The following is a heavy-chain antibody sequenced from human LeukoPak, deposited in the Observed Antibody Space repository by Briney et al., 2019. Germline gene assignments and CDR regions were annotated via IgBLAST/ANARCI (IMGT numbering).Heavy chain of an antibody. CDR1: GFTLRSYE. J-gene: IGHJ6*02. CDR3: ARVTLGVGYYYGMDV. V-gene: IGHV3-48*03. D-gene: IGHD3-3*01. CDR2: ISSSGSTI. Sequence: GGSLRLSCAASGFTLRSYEMNWVRQAPGKGLEWVSYISSSGSTIYYADSMKGRFTISRDNAKNSLYLQMNSLRAEDTAVYYCARVTLGVGYYYGMDVWGQGTTVTVSS.